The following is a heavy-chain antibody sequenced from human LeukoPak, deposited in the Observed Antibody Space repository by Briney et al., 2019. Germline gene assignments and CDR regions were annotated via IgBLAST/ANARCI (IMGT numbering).Heavy chain of an antibody. CDR3: ARGYSGSHSY. CDR1: GGSISSYY. V-gene: IGHV4-59*08. J-gene: IGHJ4*02. CDR2: IYYSGST. D-gene: IGHD1-26*01. Sequence: SETLSLTCTVSGGSISSYYWSWIRQPPGKGLEWIGYIYYSGSTNYNPSLKCRVTISVDTSKNQFSLKLSSVTAADTAVYYCARGYSGSHSYWGQGTLVTVSS.